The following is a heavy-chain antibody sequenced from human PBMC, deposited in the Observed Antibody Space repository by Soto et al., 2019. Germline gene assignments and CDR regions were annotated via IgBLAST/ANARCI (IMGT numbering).Heavy chain of an antibody. CDR1: GGSISSSSYY. J-gene: IGHJ5*02. Sequence: PSETLSLTCTVSGGSISSSSYYWGWIRQPPGKGLEWIGSIYYSGSTYYNPSLKSRVTISVDTSKNQFSLKLSSVTAADTAVYYCARGMRTVRGVWFDPWGQGTLVTVSS. CDR3: ARGMRTVRGVWFDP. V-gene: IGHV4-39*07. D-gene: IGHD3-10*01. CDR2: IYYSGST.